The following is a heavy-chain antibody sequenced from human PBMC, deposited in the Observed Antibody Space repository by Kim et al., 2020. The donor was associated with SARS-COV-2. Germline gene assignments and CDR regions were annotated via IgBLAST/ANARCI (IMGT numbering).Heavy chain of an antibody. CDR1: GGSISSSSYY. D-gene: IGHD4-17*01. CDR2: IYYSGST. J-gene: IGHJ4*02. CDR3: ARHVRPTVVTRIDY. Sequence: SETLSLTCTVSGGSISSSSYYWGWIRQPPGKGLEWIGSIYYSGSTYYNPSLKSRVTISVDTSKNQFSLKLSSVTAADTAVYYCARHVRPTVVTRIDYWGQGTLVTVSS. V-gene: IGHV4-39*01.